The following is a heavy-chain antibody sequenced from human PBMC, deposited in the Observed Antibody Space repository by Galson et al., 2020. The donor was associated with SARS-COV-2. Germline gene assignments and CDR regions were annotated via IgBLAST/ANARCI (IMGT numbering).Heavy chain of an antibody. CDR3: AAYYDFWSGGAYFDY. CDR1: GFTFSSYG. D-gene: IGHD3-3*01. J-gene: IGHJ4*02. Sequence: GGSLRLSCAASGFTFSSYGMHWVRQAPGKGLEWVAVISYDGSNKYYADSVKGRFTISRDNSKNTLYLQMNSLRAEDTAVYYCAAYYDFWSGGAYFDYWGQGTLVTVSS. V-gene: IGHV3-30*03. CDR2: ISYDGSNK.